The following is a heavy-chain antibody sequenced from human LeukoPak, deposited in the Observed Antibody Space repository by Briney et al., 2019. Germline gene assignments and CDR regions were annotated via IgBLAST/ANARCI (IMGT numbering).Heavy chain of an antibody. CDR2: ISGSGGST. CDR3: AKDSVYYDYVWGSYPLFDY. CDR1: GFIFSSYA. J-gene: IGHJ4*02. D-gene: IGHD3-16*02. Sequence: GGSLRLSCAASGFIFSSYAMSWVRQAPGKGLEWVSAISGSGGSTYYADSVKGRFTISRDNSKNTLYLQMNSLRAEDTAVYYCAKDSVYYDYVWGSYPLFDYWGQGTLVTVSS. V-gene: IGHV3-23*01.